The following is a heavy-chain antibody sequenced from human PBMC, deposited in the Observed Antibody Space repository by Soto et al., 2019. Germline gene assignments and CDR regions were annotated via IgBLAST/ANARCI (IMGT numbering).Heavy chain of an antibody. Sequence: EVQLVESGGGLVQPGGSLKLSCAASGFTFSGSAMHWVRQASGKGLEWVGRIRSKANSYATAYAASVKGRFTISRDDSKNTAYLQMTSLQTEDTAVYYCTSSALIDYYYYYGMDVWGQGTTVTVSS. D-gene: IGHD3-22*01. J-gene: IGHJ6*02. CDR3: TSSALIDYYYYYGMDV. CDR1: GFTFSGSA. V-gene: IGHV3-73*02. CDR2: IRSKANSYAT.